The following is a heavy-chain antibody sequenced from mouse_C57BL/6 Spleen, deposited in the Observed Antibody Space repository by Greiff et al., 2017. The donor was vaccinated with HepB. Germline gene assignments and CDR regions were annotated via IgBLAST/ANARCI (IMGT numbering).Heavy chain of an antibody. CDR3: ARGSYYGSSYFDY. CDR2: IYPGSGNT. V-gene: IGHV1-76*01. CDR1: GYTFTDYY. Sequence: QVQLQQSGAELVRPGASVKLSCKASGYTFTDYYINWVKQRPGQGLEWIARIYPGSGNTYYNEKFKGKATLTAEKSSSTAYMQLSSLTSEDSAVYFCARGSYYGSSYFDYWGQGTTLTVSS. J-gene: IGHJ2*01. D-gene: IGHD1-1*01.